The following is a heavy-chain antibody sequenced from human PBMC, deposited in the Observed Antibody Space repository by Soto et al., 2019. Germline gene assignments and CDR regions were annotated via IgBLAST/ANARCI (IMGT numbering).Heavy chain of an antibody. V-gene: IGHV3-23*01. CDR2: IDASGGTT. CDR3: VRERQLGV. J-gene: IGHJ6*02. CDR1: GFTFSIYA. D-gene: IGHD6-6*01. Sequence: EGQLLESGGRLVQPGESLRLSCAASGFTFSIYAMSWARQAPGKGLEWVSVIDASGGTTHTDSVKGRFTISRDNSKNTLYLQMNSLRVEDTAVYYCVRERQLGVWGQGTTVTVSS.